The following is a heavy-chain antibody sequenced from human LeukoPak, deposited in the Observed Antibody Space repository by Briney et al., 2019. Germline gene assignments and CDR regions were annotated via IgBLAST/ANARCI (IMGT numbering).Heavy chain of an antibody. CDR2: INTNTGNP. CDR1: GYTFTSYA. D-gene: IGHD3-3*01. J-gene: IGHJ4*02. CDR3: ARGDGLRFLEWLSMYYFDY. Sequence: ASVKVSCKASGYTFTSYAMNWVRQAPGQGLEWMGWINTNTGNPTYAQGFTGRFVFSLDTSVSTAYLQISSLKAEDTAVYYCARGDGLRFLEWLSMYYFDYWGQGTLVTVSS. V-gene: IGHV7-4-1*02.